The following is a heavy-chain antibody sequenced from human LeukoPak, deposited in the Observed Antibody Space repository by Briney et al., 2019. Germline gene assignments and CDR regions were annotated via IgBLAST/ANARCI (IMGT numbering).Heavy chain of an antibody. CDR3: ARGPDSSSWYGGSLDY. V-gene: IGHV1-46*01. Sequence: ASVKVSCKASGYTFTSYYMHWVRQAPGQGLEWMGIINPSGGSTSYAQKFQGRVTMTTDTSTSTAYMELRSLRSDDTAVYYCARGPDSSSWYGGSLDYWGQGTLVTVSS. CDR2: INPSGGST. CDR1: GYTFTSYY. D-gene: IGHD6-13*01. J-gene: IGHJ4*02.